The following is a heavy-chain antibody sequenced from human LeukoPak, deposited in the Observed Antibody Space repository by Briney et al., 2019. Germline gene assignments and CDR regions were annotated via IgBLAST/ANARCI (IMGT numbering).Heavy chain of an antibody. Sequence: SETLSLTCTVSGGSISSGSYYWDWIRQPPGKGLEWIGTVSYSGTTYYSPSLKSRVTISVDTSKNQFSLRLTSVTAADTALYYCAKLTCSSTFCPLDYWGQGTLVTVSS. CDR2: VSYSGTT. V-gene: IGHV4-39*01. CDR1: GGSISSGSYY. D-gene: IGHD2-2*01. CDR3: AKLTCSSTFCPLDY. J-gene: IGHJ4*02.